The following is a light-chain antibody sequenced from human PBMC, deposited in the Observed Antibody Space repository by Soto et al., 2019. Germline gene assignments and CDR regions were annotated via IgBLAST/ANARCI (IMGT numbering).Light chain of an antibody. Sequence: QPALTQPPSGSGTHGQRGTISCSGSSSNIGSNTVNWYQQLPGTAPRLLIYSNNQRPSGVPDRFSGSKSGTSASLAISGLQSEDEADYYCAAWDDSLNGFYVFGTGTKVTVL. V-gene: IGLV1-44*01. J-gene: IGLJ1*01. CDR2: SNN. CDR3: AAWDDSLNGFYV. CDR1: SSNIGSNT.